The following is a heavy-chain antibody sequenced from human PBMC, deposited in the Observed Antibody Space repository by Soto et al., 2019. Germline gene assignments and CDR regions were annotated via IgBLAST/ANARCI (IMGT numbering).Heavy chain of an antibody. V-gene: IGHV4-30-2*01. CDR1: GGSISSGGYS. CDR3: ARAGRAYCGGDCYSDAFDI. D-gene: IGHD2-21*02. Sequence: PSETLSLTCAVYGGSISSGGYSWSWIRQPPGKGLEWIGYIYHSGSTYYNPSLKSRVTISVDRSKNQFSLKLSSVTAADTAVYYCARAGRAYCGGDCYSDAFDIWGQGTMVTVSS. J-gene: IGHJ3*02. CDR2: IYHSGST.